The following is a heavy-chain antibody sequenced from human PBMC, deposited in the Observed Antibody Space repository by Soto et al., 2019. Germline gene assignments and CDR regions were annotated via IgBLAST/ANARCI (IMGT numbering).Heavy chain of an antibody. V-gene: IGHV6-1*01. CDR2: TYYRSRWYN. Sequence: SQRPSPTYAISGYRVSRNSPARNRHKQSPSRGLEWLGRTYYRSRWYNDYAVSVKSRITVNPDTSKNQFSLHLNSVTPEDTAVYYCAGTTSLQWYYMDVWDKGTTVTVSS. J-gene: IGHJ6*03. D-gene: IGHD1-7*01. CDR1: GYRVSRNSPA. CDR3: AGTTSLQWYYMDV.